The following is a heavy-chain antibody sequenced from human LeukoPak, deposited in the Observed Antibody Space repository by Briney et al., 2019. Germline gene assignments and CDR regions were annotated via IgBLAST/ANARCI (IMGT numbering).Heavy chain of an antibody. V-gene: IGHV1-2*02. CDR2: IFPKNGGT. CDR1: GYTFTPYY. D-gene: IGHD1-7*01. Sequence: ASVKVSCKASGYTFTPYYIHWVRQAPGQGLEWMGSIFPKNGGTSYAQKFQGRVTMTRDTSTGIVNMEMSRLRPDDTAVYYCVRENWYYDYWGQGTLVTVSS. J-gene: IGHJ4*02. CDR3: VRENWYYDY.